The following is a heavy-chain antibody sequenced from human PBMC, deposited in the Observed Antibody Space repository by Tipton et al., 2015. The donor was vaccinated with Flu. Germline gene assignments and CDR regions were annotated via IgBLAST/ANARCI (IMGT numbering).Heavy chain of an antibody. CDR2: VFHSGLT. J-gene: IGHJ4*02. V-gene: IGHV4-39*07. D-gene: IGHD3-3*01. Sequence: LRLSCTVSGGSINSTTYYWGWVRQPPGKGLEWIATVFHSGLTYYNPSLKSRVSISIDTSKNQFSLRMNSVTAADSAVYYCARDLTTIFGGAFDNWGQGTLVTVSS. CDR3: ARDLTTIFGGAFDN. CDR1: GGSINSTTYY.